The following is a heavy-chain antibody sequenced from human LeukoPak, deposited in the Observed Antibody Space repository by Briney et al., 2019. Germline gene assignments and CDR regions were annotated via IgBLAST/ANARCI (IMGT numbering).Heavy chain of an antibody. V-gene: IGHV3-9*01. CDR2: ISWNSGSI. J-gene: IGHJ4*02. Sequence: PGGSLRLSCAASGSTFDDYSMHWVRQAPGKGLEWVSGISWNSGSIVYADSVKGRFTIPRDRTKNSLYLQMNSLRAEDKALYYCARGNGYSTSGYVDYWGQGTLVTVSS. CDR1: GSTFDDYS. D-gene: IGHD6-13*01. CDR3: ARGNGYSTSGYVDY.